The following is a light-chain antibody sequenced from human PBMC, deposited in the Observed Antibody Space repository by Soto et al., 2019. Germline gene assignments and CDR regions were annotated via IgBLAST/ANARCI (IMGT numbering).Light chain of an antibody. J-gene: IGKJ1*01. CDR1: QSISSW. Sequence: DIQMTQSPSTLSASVGDRVTITCRARQSISSWLAWYQQKPGKAPKLLIYDASSWESGCPSRYSGSGSGTKFTLTISSLKRDVLATYYCKQYNSYSTFGQGTKVDI. V-gene: IGKV1-5*01. CDR2: DAS. CDR3: KQYNSYST.